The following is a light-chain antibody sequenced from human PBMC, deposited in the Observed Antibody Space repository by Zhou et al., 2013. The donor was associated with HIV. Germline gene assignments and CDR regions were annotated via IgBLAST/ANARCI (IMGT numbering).Light chain of an antibody. Sequence: QSVLTQPPSVSGAPRQRVTISCSGSRSNVGINAVNWYQQLPRKAPRLLIYYDHLLPSGVSDRFSGSKSGTSASLAISGLQSDDEADYYCAAWDDSLNVLYVFGTGTKVTVL. V-gene: IGLV1-36*01. CDR3: AAWDDSLNVLYV. J-gene: IGLJ1*01. CDR2: YDH. CDR1: RSNVGINA.